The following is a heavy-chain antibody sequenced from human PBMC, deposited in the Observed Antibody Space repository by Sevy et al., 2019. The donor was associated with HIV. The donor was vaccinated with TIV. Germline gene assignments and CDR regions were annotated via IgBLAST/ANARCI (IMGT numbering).Heavy chain of an antibody. CDR2: ISGNGGST. V-gene: IGHV3-23*01. CDR1: GFTFSSYA. D-gene: IGHD3-22*01. J-gene: IGHJ4*02. Sequence: GGSLRLSCAASGFTFSSYAMSWVRQAPGKGLEWISAISGNGGSTYYADSVKGRFTISRDNSKNTLYLQMNSLRAEDTAVDYCAKSTGSITVIVVVTPLFDYWGQGTLVTVSS. CDR3: AKSTGSITVIVVVTPLFDY.